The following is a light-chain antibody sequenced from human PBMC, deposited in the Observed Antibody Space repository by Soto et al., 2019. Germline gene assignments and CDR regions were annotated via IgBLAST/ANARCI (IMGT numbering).Light chain of an antibody. V-gene: IGKV3-15*01. J-gene: IGKJ1*01. CDR2: AAS. CDR3: QQYNSTPRR. Sequence: EIQMTQSPSTLSVSLGERATISCRASQSVSSYLNWYQQKPGKAPKLLIYAASTLHTGFPARFSGSGSGTDFTLTISSLQSEDFAVYYCQQYNSTPRRFGQGTKVEIK. CDR1: QSVSSY.